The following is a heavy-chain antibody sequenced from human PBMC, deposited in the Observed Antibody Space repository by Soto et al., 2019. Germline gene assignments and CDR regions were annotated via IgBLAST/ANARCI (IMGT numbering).Heavy chain of an antibody. CDR1: GFSFGGYN. CDR2: ITSGLTT. V-gene: IGHV3-48*02. J-gene: IGHJ4*02. Sequence: EVQLVESGGGLVQPGGSLRLSCAASGFSFGGYNMNWVRQAPGKGLEWVSHITSGLTTHYADFVQGRFTISRDNAKNSLYLEMNDLREEDTAVYYCARDTSHGVTIGGLDSWGQGNLVTVSS. D-gene: IGHD3-16*01. CDR3: ARDTSHGVTIGGLDS.